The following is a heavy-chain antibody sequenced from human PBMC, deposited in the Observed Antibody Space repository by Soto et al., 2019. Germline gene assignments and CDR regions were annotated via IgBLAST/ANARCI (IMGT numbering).Heavy chain of an antibody. J-gene: IGHJ6*02. CDR1: GGSVISGSYY. D-gene: IGHD5-12*01. Sequence: QVQLQESGPGLVKPSETLSLTCTVSGGSVISGSYYWSWIRQPPGKGLEWVGCISDTGSGDYNPSLKSRGTISVHTAKGQFSLRLNSVTAADTAVYYCAIAHSGYDPLGMDVWGQGTTVTVSS. CDR3: AIAHSGYDPLGMDV. V-gene: IGHV4-61*01. CDR2: ISDTGSG.